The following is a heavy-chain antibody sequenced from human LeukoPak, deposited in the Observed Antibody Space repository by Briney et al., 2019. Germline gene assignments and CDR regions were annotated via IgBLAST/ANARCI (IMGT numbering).Heavy chain of an antibody. CDR2: IRYSGST. CDR3: ARNHDYGDYWGY. V-gene: IGHV4-59*01. J-gene: IGHJ4*02. D-gene: IGHD4-17*01. CDR1: GGSISSYY. Sequence: PSETLSLTCTVSGGSISSYYWSWIRQPPGKGLEWIGYIRYSGSTNYSPSLKSRVTISVDTSKNQFSLKLSSVTAADTAVYYYARNHDYGDYWGYWGQGTLVTVSS.